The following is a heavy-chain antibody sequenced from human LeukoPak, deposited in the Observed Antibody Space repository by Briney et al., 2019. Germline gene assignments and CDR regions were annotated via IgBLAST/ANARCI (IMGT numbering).Heavy chain of an antibody. Sequence: SQTLSLTCTVSGGSISSGGYYWSWIRQHPGKGLEWIGYIYYSGSTYYNPSLKSRVTISVDTSKNQFSLKLSSVTAADTAVYYCARFAERYSGYADGPWGQGTLVTVSS. V-gene: IGHV4-31*03. D-gene: IGHD5-12*01. CDR1: GGSISSGGYY. J-gene: IGHJ5*02. CDR2: IYYSGST. CDR3: ARFAERYSGYADGP.